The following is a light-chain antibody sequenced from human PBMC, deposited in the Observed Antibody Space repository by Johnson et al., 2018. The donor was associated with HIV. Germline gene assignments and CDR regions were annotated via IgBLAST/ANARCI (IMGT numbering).Light chain of an antibody. CDR2: NNN. J-gene: IGLJ1*01. V-gene: IGLV1-51*01. CDR1: RSNIGNNY. CDR3: GTWDSSLSAAV. Sequence: QSLLTQPPSVSAAPGQKVTISCSGSRSNIGNNYVSWYQQFPGTAPKLLISNNNKRPSGTPDRFSGSKSGTSATLGITGLQTGDEADYYCGTWDSSLSAAVFGTGTKVTVL.